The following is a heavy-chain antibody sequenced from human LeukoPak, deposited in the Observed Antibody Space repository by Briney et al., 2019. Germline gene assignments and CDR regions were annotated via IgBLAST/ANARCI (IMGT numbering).Heavy chain of an antibody. D-gene: IGHD2-8*02. CDR2: IKQDGSEK. V-gene: IGHV3-7*03. CDR1: GFTFSSYW. Sequence: PGGSLRLSCAASGFTFSSYWMSWVRQAPGKGLEWVANIKQDGSEKYYVDSVKGRFTISRDNAKNSLYLQMNSLRVEDTALYYCARAGPYWPRAFETCFDSWGQGTLVTVSS. CDR3: ARAGPYWPRAFETCFDS. J-gene: IGHJ4*02.